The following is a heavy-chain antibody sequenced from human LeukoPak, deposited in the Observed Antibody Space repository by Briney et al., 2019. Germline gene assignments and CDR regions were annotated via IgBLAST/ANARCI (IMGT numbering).Heavy chain of an antibody. Sequence: GGSLRLSCAASGFTFSSYGMHWVRQAPGKGLEWVAVIWYDGSNKYYADSVKGRFTISRDNSKNTLYLQMNSLRAEDTAVYYCARATYSSSPPYYYYGMDVWGRGTTVTVSS. J-gene: IGHJ6*02. D-gene: IGHD6-6*01. CDR1: GFTFSSYG. CDR2: IWYDGSNK. CDR3: ARATYSSSPPYYYYGMDV. V-gene: IGHV3-33*01.